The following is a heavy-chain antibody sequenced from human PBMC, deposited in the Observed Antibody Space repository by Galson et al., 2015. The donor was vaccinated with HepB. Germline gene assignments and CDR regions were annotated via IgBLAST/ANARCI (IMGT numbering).Heavy chain of an antibody. V-gene: IGHV1-69*02. CDR1: GGTFSSYT. J-gene: IGHJ4*02. CDR2: IIPILGIA. D-gene: IGHD4-17*01. Sequence: SVKVSCKASGGTFSSYTISWVRQAPGQGLEWMARIIPILGIANYAQKFQGRDTITADKSTSTAYMELSSLRSEDTAVYYCARGMYGESYYFDYWGQGTLVTVSS. CDR3: ARGMYGESYYFDY.